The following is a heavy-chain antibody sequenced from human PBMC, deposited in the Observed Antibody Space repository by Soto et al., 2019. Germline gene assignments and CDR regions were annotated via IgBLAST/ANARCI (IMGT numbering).Heavy chain of an antibody. CDR3: ARGSYSSGWQAFDI. D-gene: IGHD6-19*01. CDR1: GYTFTGSY. J-gene: IGHJ3*02. V-gene: IGHV1-2*04. CDR2: INPNSGGT. Sequence: ASVKVSCKASGYTFTGSYMHWVRQAPGQGLEWMGWINPNSGGTNYAQKFQGWVTMTRDTSISTAYMELSRLRSDDTAVYYCARGSYSSGWQAFDIWGQGTMVTGSS.